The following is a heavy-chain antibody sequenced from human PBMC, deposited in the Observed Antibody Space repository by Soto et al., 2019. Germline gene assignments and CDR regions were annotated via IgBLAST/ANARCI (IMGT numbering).Heavy chain of an antibody. D-gene: IGHD3-22*01. CDR3: ARAKTTMIIPDNF. Sequence: QVQLQESGPGLVKPSETLSLTCTVSGDSVNSATYYWSWIRQPPGKGLEWIGYIYYSETTQYTPAPKSPPTLSLDTSKNQFSLSLSSATAADTAIYYCARAKTTMIIPDNFWGQGTLVTVSS. CDR1: GDSVNSATYY. V-gene: IGHV4-61*01. CDR2: IYYSETT. J-gene: IGHJ4*02.